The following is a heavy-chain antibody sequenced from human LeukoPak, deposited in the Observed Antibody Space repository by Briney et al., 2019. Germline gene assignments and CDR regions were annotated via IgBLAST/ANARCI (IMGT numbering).Heavy chain of an antibody. Sequence: SETLSLTCAVYGGSFSGYYWSWIRQPPGKGLEWIGEINHSGSTNYNPSLKSRVTISVDTSKNQFSLKLSSVTAADTAVYYCASSRDSSGYYYDLDYWGQGTLVTVSS. CDR1: GGSFSGYY. V-gene: IGHV4-34*01. D-gene: IGHD3-22*01. J-gene: IGHJ4*02. CDR3: ASSRDSSGYYYDLDY. CDR2: INHSGST.